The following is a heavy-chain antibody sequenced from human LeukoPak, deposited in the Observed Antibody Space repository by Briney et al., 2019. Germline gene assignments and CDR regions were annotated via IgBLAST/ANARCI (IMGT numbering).Heavy chain of an antibody. J-gene: IGHJ4*02. V-gene: IGHV1-18*01. CDR1: GYTFTSYG. CDR2: ISAYNGNT. D-gene: IGHD3-22*01. Sequence: GASVKVSCKASGYTFTSYGISWVRQAPGQGLEWMGWISAYNGNTNYAQKLQGRVTMTTDTSTSTAYMELRSLRSDDTAVYYCARVAPYYYDSSGYLNYFDYWGQGTLVTVSS. CDR3: ARVAPYYYDSSGYLNYFDY.